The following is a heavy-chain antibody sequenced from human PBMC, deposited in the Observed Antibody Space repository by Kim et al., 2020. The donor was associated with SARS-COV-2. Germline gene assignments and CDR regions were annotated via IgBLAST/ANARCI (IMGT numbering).Heavy chain of an antibody. J-gene: IGHJ5*02. D-gene: IGHD3-10*01. V-gene: IGHV3-30*01. Sequence: KGRVTISRDNSKNTLYLQMNSLRAEDTAVYYCASKYNYYGSGSYYKPFDPWGQGTLVTVSS. CDR3: ASKYNYYGSGSYYKPFDP.